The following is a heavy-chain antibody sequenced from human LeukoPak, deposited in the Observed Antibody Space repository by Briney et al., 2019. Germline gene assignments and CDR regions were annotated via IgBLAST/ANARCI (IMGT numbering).Heavy chain of an antibody. J-gene: IGHJ5*02. V-gene: IGHV1-8*01. D-gene: IGHD1-26*01. CDR3: ARVTSGAGYNWFDA. CDR2: MNPNSGNT. CDR1: GYTFTSYD. Sequence: ASVKVSCKASGYTFTSYDINWVRQATGQGLEWMGWMNPNSGNTGYAQKFQGRVTMTRNTSISTAYMELSSLRSEDTAVYYCARVTSGAGYNWFDAWGPGTLVTVSS.